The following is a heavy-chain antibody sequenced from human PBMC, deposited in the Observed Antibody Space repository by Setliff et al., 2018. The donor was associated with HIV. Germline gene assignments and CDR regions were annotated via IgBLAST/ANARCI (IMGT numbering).Heavy chain of an antibody. D-gene: IGHD3-22*01. J-gene: IGHJ4*02. CDR2: IRSKAYGGAT. Sequence: PGESLKISCTASGFTFGDYAMSWVRQAPGKGLEWVGFIRSKAYGGATKYAASVKGRFTISRDDSKRIAYLQVNSLKTEDTAVYYCQTNYYDTSGYYYEARNYFEYWGQGTLVTVSS. CDR1: GFTFGDYA. V-gene: IGHV3-49*04. CDR3: QTNYYDTSGYYYEARNYFEY.